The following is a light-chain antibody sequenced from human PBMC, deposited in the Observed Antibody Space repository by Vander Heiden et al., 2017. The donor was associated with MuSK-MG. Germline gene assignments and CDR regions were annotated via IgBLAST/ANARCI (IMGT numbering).Light chain of an antibody. CDR3: RQYNSYST. CDR2: KAS. Sequence: DIQMIQSPSTLSVSVGDRVTIPCRASQSISSRLAWYQQKPGKAPKLLLYKASSLESGVPSRFSGSGSETEFTLTISGLQHDDFAAYYCRQYNSYSTFGQGTKLEIK. J-gene: IGKJ2*01. CDR1: QSISSR. V-gene: IGKV1-5*03.